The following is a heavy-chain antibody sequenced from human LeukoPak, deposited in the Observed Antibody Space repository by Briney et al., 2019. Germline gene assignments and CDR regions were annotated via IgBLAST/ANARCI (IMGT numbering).Heavy chain of an antibody. D-gene: IGHD3-16*01. V-gene: IGHV4-34*01. CDR1: GGSFSGYY. J-gene: IGHJ4*02. CDR2: INHSGST. CDR3: ARGKDYDPSNFDY. Sequence: TSETLSLICAVYGGSFSGYYWSWIRQPPGKGLEWIGEINHSGSTNYNPSLKSRVTISVDTSKNQFSLKLSSVTAADTAVYYCARGKDYDPSNFDYWGQGTLVTVSS.